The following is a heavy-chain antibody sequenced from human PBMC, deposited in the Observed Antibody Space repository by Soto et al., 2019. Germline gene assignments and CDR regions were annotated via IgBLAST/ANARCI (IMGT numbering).Heavy chain of an antibody. CDR2: ISYDGSNK. CDR1: GFTFSSYA. V-gene: IGHV3-30-3*01. D-gene: IGHD1-26*01. J-gene: IGHJ4*02. CDR3: ASPFGGSTTGFDY. Sequence: GGSLRLSCAASGFTFSSYAMHWVRQAPGKGLEWVAVISYDGSNKYYADSVKGRFTISRDNSKNTLYLQMNSLRAEDTAVYYCASPFGGSTTGFDYWGQGTLVTVSS.